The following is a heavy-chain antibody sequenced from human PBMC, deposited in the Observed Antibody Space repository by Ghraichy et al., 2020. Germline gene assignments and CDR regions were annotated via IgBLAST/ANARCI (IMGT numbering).Heavy chain of an antibody. D-gene: IGHD3-22*01. CDR2: IYHNGAT. Sequence: SLNISCAVSGGSITSGSFSWSWIRQPPGKGLEWIGYIYHNGATHYNPSLKSRVTISLDDSKNQFSLRLNSVTAADTAVYYCARAPYDDDGFYDDGFDIWGQGTMFTVSS. CDR1: GGSITSGSFS. J-gene: IGHJ3*02. CDR3: ARAPYDDDGFYDDGFDI. V-gene: IGHV4-30-2*01.